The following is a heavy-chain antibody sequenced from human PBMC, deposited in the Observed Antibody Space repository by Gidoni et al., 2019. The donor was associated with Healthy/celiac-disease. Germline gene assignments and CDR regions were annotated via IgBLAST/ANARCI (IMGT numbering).Heavy chain of an antibody. Sequence: EVQLVESGGGLVQPGGSLRLSCAAAGFPFSSHAMHWVRQAPGKGLEYVSAISSNGGSTYYANSVKGRFTISRDNSKNTLYLQMGSLRAEDMAVYYCARSPHNIVVVPAPFDYWGQGTLVTVSS. CDR2: ISSNGGST. V-gene: IGHV3-64*01. J-gene: IGHJ4*02. D-gene: IGHD2-2*01. CDR3: ARSPHNIVVVPAPFDY. CDR1: GFPFSSHA.